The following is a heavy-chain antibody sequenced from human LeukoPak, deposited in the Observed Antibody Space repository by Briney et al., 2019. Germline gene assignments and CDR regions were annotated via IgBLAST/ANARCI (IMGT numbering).Heavy chain of an antibody. J-gene: IGHJ5*02. CDR2: IYTSGST. Sequence: PSETLSLTCTVSGGSISSYYWSWIRQPAGKGLEWIGRIYTSGSTNYNPSLKSRVTMSVDTSKNQFSLKLSSVTAADTAVYYCARDFDGSSWLNWFDPWGQGTLVTVSS. CDR1: GGSISSYY. V-gene: IGHV4-4*07. CDR3: ARDFDGSSWLNWFDP. D-gene: IGHD6-13*01.